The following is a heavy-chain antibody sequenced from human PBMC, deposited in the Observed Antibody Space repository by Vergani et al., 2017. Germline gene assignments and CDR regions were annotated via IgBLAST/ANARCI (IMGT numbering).Heavy chain of an antibody. CDR2: ISYDGSNK. V-gene: IGHV3-30*18. Sequence: VQLVESGGGVVRPGGSLRLSCAASGFTFSSYGMHWVRQAPGKGLEWVAVISYDGSNKYYADSVKGRFTISRDNSKNTLYLQMNSLRAEDTAVYYCAKDGFKEGAAAGDWGQGTLVTVSS. CDR1: GFTFSSYG. J-gene: IGHJ4*02. D-gene: IGHD6-13*01. CDR3: AKDGFKEGAAAGD.